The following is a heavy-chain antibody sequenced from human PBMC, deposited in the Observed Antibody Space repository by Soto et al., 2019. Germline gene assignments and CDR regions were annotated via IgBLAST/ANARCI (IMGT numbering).Heavy chain of an antibody. V-gene: IGHV1-3*04. Sequence: QVQLVQSGAEVKKPGDSLKVSCKAVGYSFSHYAMHWVRQAPGQRPEWMGWINTCNGNKKYSEKLQDIVTITRDTSASIVYMKRSRLRSEATDIYYCARGGLSTAMVRVCQFWGQGTLVTVSS. D-gene: IGHD5-18*01. CDR1: GYSFSHYA. CDR3: ARGGLSTAMVRVCQF. J-gene: IGHJ4*02. CDR2: INTCNGNK.